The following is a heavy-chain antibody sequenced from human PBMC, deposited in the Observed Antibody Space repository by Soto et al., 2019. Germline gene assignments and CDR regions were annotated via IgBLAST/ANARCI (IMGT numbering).Heavy chain of an antibody. Sequence: ASVKVSCKASGYTFTSYGISWVRQAPGQGLEWMGWISAYNGNTNYTQKLQGRVTMTTDTSTSTAYMELRSLRSDDTAVYYCARIGYCSSTSCPEPCGQGTMVRVSS. CDR2: ISAYNGNT. CDR3: ARIGYCSSTSCPEP. CDR1: GYTFTSYG. V-gene: IGHV1-18*01. D-gene: IGHD2-2*01. J-gene: IGHJ5*02.